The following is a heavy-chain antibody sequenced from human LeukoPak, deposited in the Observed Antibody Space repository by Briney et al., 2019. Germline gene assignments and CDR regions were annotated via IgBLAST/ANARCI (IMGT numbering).Heavy chain of an antibody. Sequence: GGSLRLSCAASGFTVSNNYITWVRQAPGKGLEWVSVIHSGGSTYYADSVKGRFTISRDISKNTLYLQMNSLRAEDTAVYYCARIAIGYGVNSRGYWGQGTLVTVSS. D-gene: IGHD4/OR15-4a*01. J-gene: IGHJ4*02. V-gene: IGHV3-53*01. CDR3: ARIAIGYGVNSRGY. CDR1: GFTVSNNY. CDR2: IHSGGST.